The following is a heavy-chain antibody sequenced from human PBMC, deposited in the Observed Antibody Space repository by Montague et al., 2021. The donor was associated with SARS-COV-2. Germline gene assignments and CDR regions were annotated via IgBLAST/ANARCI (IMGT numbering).Heavy chain of an antibody. V-gene: IGHV3-30*04. CDR1: GFYFSYA. J-gene: IGHJ4*02. Sequence: SLRLSCAASGFYFSYAMHWVRQAPGKGLEWVALISNAGSNKHYADSVKGRFTISRDNSKSTLYLQVNSLRAEDTAVYYCARESGSFHDGGYFDYWGQGSLVTVSS. CDR3: ARESGSFHDGGYFDY. D-gene: IGHD1-26*01. CDR2: ISNAGSNK.